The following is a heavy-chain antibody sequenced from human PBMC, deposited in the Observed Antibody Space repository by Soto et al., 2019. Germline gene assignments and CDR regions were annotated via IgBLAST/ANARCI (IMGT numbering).Heavy chain of an antibody. Sequence: PGGSLRLSCAASGFTFSSYEMNWVRQAPGKGLEWVSYISTSGSAIYYADSVKGRFTISRDNAKNSLYLQMNSLRADDTAVYYCARGRSYGPLDYWGQGTLVTVYS. J-gene: IGHJ4*02. V-gene: IGHV3-48*03. CDR3: ARGRSYGPLDY. CDR2: ISTSGSAI. D-gene: IGHD5-18*01. CDR1: GFTFSSYE.